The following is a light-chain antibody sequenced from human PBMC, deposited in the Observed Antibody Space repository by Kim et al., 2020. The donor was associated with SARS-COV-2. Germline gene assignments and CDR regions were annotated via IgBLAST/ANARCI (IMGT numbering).Light chain of an antibody. V-gene: IGLV3-9*01. CDR1: NIGSKN. CDR2: RDS. Sequence: SYELTQPLSVSVALGQTARITCGGNNIGSKNVHWYQQKPGQAPVLVIYRDSNRPSGIPERFSGSNSGNTATLTISRAQAGDEADYYCQVWDNSVVFGGGTQLTVL. J-gene: IGLJ2*01. CDR3: QVWDNSVV.